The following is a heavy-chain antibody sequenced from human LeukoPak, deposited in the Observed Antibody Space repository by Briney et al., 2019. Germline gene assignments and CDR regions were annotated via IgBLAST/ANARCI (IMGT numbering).Heavy chain of an antibody. D-gene: IGHD3-3*01. CDR3: ARDRSGYANDAFDF. J-gene: IGHJ3*01. CDR1: GFTFSDYA. V-gene: IGHV3-30-3*01. Sequence: GRSLRLSCAASGFTFSDYAMHWVRQAPGKGLEWVAVLSYGGTNKYYADSVKGRFTISRDNSKNTMFLQMDSLRAEDTAVYHCARDRSGYANDAFDFWGHGTMVTVSS. CDR2: LSYGGTNK.